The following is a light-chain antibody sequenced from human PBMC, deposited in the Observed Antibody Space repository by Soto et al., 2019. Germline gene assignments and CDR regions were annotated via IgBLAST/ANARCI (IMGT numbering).Light chain of an antibody. Sequence: DIQMTQSPSSLSSSVGDRVTITCRASQGISNYLVWYQEKPGKVPKLLIYAASTLQSGVPSRFSGSGSGTDFTLTISSLQPEDVATYYCQKYNSAAFTFGPGTKVDIK. CDR3: QKYNSAAFT. CDR2: AAS. J-gene: IGKJ3*01. CDR1: QGISNY. V-gene: IGKV1-27*01.